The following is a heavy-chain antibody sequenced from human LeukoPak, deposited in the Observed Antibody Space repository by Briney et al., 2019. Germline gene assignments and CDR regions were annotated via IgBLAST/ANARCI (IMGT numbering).Heavy chain of an antibody. CDR2: TSPYNGNT. V-gene: IGHV1-18*04. CDR3: ARDSLSLASYRAFDI. Sequence: ASVTVSFKASGYTFTSYYMHWVRQAPGQGLEWMGWTSPYNGNTRYAQKFQDRVTMTADTSTSTAYMELRSLRSDDTAGYYCARDSLSLASYRAFDIWGQGTLVTVSS. J-gene: IGHJ3*02. CDR1: GYTFTSYY. D-gene: IGHD1-14*01.